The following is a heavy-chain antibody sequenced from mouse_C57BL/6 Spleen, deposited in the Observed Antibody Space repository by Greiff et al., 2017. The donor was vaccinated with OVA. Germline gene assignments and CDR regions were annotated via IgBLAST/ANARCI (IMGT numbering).Heavy chain of an antibody. CDR3: VRGGYYAY. V-gene: IGHV10-1*01. CDR1: GFSFNTYA. J-gene: IGHJ2*01. D-gene: IGHD2-3*01. CDR2: IRSKSNNYAT. Sequence: EVHLVESGGGLVQPKGSLKLSCAASGFSFNTYAMNWVRQAPGTGLEWVARIRSKSNNYATYYADSVKDRFTISSYDSESMLYLQMNNLKTEDTALYYCVRGGYYAYWGQGTTLTVSS.